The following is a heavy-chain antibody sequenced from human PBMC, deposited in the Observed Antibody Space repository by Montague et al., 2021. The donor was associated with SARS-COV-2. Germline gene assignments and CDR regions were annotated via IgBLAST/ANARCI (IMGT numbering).Heavy chain of an antibody. Sequence: SETLSLTCSVSGGSLASYYWTWVRQPPGKGLEWIAHIHYSGSTNYNPSLKSRVSISVDTSKNQFSLKLSSVTAADTAVYYCARGAPTITMIVVVFTGAGWYFDLWGRGTLVTVSS. CDR2: IHYSGST. J-gene: IGHJ2*01. CDR3: ARGAPTITMIVVVFTGAGWYFDL. CDR1: GGSLASYY. V-gene: IGHV4-59*12. D-gene: IGHD3-22*01.